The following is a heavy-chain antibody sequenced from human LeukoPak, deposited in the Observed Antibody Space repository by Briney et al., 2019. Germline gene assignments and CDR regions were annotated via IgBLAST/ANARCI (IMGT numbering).Heavy chain of an antibody. CDR2: ISDTGATT. CDR3: AKDTSIGRYCTNGVCSPFDY. CDR1: GFTFSSYA. V-gene: IGHV3-23*01. Sequence: AGGSLRPSCAGSGFTFSSYAMSWVRQAPGKGLEWVSAISDTGATTYDADSVKGRFTISRDNSRSTLYLQMNSLRAEDTALYYCAKDTSIGRYCTNGVCSPFDYWGQGTLVTVSS. J-gene: IGHJ4*02. D-gene: IGHD2-8*01.